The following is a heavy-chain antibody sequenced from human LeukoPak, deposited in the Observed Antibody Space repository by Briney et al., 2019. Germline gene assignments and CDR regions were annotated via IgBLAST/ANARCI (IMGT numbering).Heavy chain of an antibody. CDR1: GFTFSTYW. CDR3: ARDTGSGYCSGGRCRGAFDI. CDR2: MNNDGSIR. V-gene: IGHV3-74*01. D-gene: IGHD2-15*01. J-gene: IGHJ3*02. Sequence: GGSLRLSCAASGFTFSTYWMHWVRQAPGKGLVWVSRMNNDGSIRDYADSVKGRFTISRDTPKNTLYLQMNSLRAEDTAVYYCARDTGSGYCSGGRCRGAFDIWGQGTMVTVSS.